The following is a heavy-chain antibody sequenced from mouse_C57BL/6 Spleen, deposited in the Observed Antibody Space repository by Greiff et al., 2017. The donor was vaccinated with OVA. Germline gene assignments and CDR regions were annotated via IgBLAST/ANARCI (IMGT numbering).Heavy chain of an antibody. V-gene: IGHV5-12*01. CDR1: GFTFSDYY. D-gene: IGHD2-1*01. Sequence: EVMLVESGGGLVQPGGSLKLSCAASGFTFSDYYMYWVRQTPEKRLEWVAYISNGGSSTYYPDTVKGRFTISRDNAKNTLYLQMSRLKSEDTAMYYCARRGYYGNYYAMDYWGQGTSVTVSS. CDR3: ARRGYYGNYYAMDY. J-gene: IGHJ4*01. CDR2: ISNGGSST.